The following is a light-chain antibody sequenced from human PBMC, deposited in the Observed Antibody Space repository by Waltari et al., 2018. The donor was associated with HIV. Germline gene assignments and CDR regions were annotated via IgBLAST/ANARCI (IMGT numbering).Light chain of an antibody. CDR1: TSDIGAYDY. CDR2: EAN. CDR3: SSYAATTTIV. J-gene: IGLJ3*02. Sequence: QSVLTQPASVSGSPGQSITISCPGTTSDIGAYDYVSRYQQHPGTAPILLIYEANIRSPGISYLCSGSKSGNTASMTISGLQAEHEAHYYCSSYAATTTIVFGGGTRLTVL. V-gene: IGLV2-14*01.